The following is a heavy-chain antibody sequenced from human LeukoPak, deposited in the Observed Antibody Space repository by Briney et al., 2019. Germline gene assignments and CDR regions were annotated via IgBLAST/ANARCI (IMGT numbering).Heavy chain of an antibody. CDR3: ARNRADFNLAADYFDY. J-gene: IGHJ4*02. V-gene: IGHV4-30-4*01. Sequence: SETLSLTCTVSGGSISSGDCYWSWIRQPPGKGLEWIGYIYYSGSTYYNPSLKSRVTISVDTSKNQFSLKLSSVTAADTAVYYCARNRADFNLAADYFDYWGQGTLVTVSS. CDR2: IYYSGST. CDR1: GGSISSGDCY. D-gene: IGHD1-1*01.